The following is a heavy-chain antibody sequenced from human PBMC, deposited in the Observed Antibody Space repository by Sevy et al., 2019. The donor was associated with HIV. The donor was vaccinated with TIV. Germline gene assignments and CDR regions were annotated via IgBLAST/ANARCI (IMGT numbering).Heavy chain of an antibody. CDR3: AKTGRVGLGNWLDP. V-gene: IGHV1-69*13. CDR2: IISIFGTT. D-gene: IGHD3-16*01. J-gene: IGHJ5*02. Sequence: ASVKVSCKASGGTFNNYAISWVRQAPGQGLEWMGGIISIFGTTNYAQKFQGRVTITADESTETADMELSSLRSEDTAMYYCAKTGRVGLGNWLDPWGQGTLVTVSS. CDR1: GGTFNNYA.